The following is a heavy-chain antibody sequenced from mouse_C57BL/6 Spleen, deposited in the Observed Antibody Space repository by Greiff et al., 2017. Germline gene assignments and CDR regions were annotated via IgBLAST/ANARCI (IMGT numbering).Heavy chain of an antibody. Sequence: EVQLVESGPGLVKPSQSLSLTCSVTGYSITSGYYWNWIRQFPGNKLEWMGYISYDGSTNYNPSLKNRISITRDTSKNQFFLKLNSVTTEDTATYDCARASNGYYVPPWFAYWGQGTLVTVSA. CDR2: ISYDGST. CDR1: GYSITSGYY. D-gene: IGHD2-3*01. CDR3: ARASNGYYVPPWFAY. V-gene: IGHV3-6*01. J-gene: IGHJ3*01.